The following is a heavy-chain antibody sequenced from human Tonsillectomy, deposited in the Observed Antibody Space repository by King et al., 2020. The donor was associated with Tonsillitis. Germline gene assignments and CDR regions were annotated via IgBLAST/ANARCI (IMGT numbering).Heavy chain of an antibody. CDR1: EFTFSSYW. Sequence: VQLVESGGGLVQPGGSLRLSCAASEFTFSSYWMSWVRQAPGKGLEWVANIKHDGSEKYYVDSVKGRFTISRDNAKNSLYLQMNSLRAEDTAVYYCARGNKQELVLRLYSYDGMDVWGQGTTVAVSS. D-gene: IGHD6-13*01. V-gene: IGHV3-7*03. CDR3: ARGNKQELVLRLYSYDGMDV. CDR2: IKHDGSEK. J-gene: IGHJ6*02.